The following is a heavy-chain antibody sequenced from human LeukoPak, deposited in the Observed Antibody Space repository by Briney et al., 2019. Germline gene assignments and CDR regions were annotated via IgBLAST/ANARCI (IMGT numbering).Heavy chain of an antibody. CDR2: MWYDGSKD. V-gene: IGHV3-33*06. CDR3: AKDRETYEYTFDY. J-gene: IGHJ4*02. D-gene: IGHD3-16*01. Sequence: GKSLRLSCAASGFSFSTYGIHWVRQAPGKGLEWVGVMWYDGSKDYYADSVKGRFTISRDTSKNTLYLQMNNLRAEDTAVYYCAKDRETYEYTFDYWGQGTLVTVSS. CDR1: GFSFSTYG.